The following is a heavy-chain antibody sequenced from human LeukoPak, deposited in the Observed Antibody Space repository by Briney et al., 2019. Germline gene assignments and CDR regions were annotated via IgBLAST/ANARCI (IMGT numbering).Heavy chain of an antibody. CDR3: TTANTFGGVIDY. V-gene: IGHV3-15*01. D-gene: IGHD3-16*02. Sequence: GRSLRLSCAASGFTFSNAWMSWVRQAPGKGLEWVGRIKSKTDGGTTDYAAPVRGRFTISRDDSKNTLYLQMNSLKTEDTAVYYCTTANTFGGVIDYWGQGTLVTVSS. J-gene: IGHJ4*02. CDR2: IKSKTDGGTT. CDR1: GFTFSNAW.